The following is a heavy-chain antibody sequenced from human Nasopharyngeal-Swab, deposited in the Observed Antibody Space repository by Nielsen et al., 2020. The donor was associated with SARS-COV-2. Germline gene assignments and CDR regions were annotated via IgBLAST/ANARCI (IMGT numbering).Heavy chain of an antibody. CDR3: AKDLGYCSGGSCYGDAFDI. V-gene: IGHV3-30-3*01. CDR2: ISYDGSNK. Sequence: GGSLRLSCAASGFTFSSYAMHWVRQAPGKGLEWVAVISYDGSNKYYADSVKGRFTISRDNSKNTLYLQMNSLRAEDTAVYYCAKDLGYCSGGSCYGDAFDIWGQGTMVTVSS. J-gene: IGHJ3*02. CDR1: GFTFSSYA. D-gene: IGHD2-15*01.